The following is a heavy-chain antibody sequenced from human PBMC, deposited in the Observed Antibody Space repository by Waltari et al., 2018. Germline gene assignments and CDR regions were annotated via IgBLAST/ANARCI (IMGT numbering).Heavy chain of an antibody. CDR2: IIPSLDIV. D-gene: IGHD1-26*01. CDR1: GGTFSSHS. J-gene: IGHJ4*02. CDR3: ARATEHSWVDS. V-gene: IGHV1-69*12. Sequence: QVQLVQSGAEVKKAGSSVKVSCKASGGTFSSHSIGWVRQAPGQGLEWMGGIIPSLDIVNYAPKFQGRITITADGSTTTAYMDLSSLRSDDTTIYYCARATEHSWVDSWGQGTLVTVSS.